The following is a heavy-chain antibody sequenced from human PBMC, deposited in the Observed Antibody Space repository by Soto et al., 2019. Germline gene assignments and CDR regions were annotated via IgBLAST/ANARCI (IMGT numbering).Heavy chain of an antibody. V-gene: IGHV4-61*01. Sequence: QVQLQESGPGLVEPSETLSLTCSVFGASVSSESHYWSWIRQTPGDKLEWIGYIYYGGGTNYNPSLKSRVVISIDTSKNQFSLRLRSVTAADTARYYCARAHLTAARGVIDLFDHWGQGTVVTVSS. CDR2: IYYGGGT. J-gene: IGHJ5*02. CDR3: ARAHLTAARGVIDLFDH. CDR1: GASVSSESHY. D-gene: IGHD3-10*01.